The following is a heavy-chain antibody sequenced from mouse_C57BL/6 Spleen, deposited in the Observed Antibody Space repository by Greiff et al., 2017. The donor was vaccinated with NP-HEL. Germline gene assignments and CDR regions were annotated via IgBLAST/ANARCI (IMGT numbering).Heavy chain of an antibody. CDR2: IYPGDGDT. CDR1: GYAFSSYW. Sequence: VQLQQSGAELVKPGASVKISCKASGYAFSSYWMNWVKQRPGKGLEWIGQIYPGDGDTNYNGKFKGKATLTADKSSSTAYMQLSSLTSEDSAVYFCARWGTTTVVAPFDYWGQGTTLTVSS. D-gene: IGHD1-1*01. CDR3: ARWGTTTVVAPFDY. J-gene: IGHJ2*01. V-gene: IGHV1-80*01.